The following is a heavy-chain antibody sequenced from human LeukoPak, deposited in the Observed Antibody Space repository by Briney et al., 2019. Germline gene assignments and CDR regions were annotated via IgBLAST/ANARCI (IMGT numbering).Heavy chain of an antibody. V-gene: IGHV1-46*01. CDR2: INPSDGTA. J-gene: IGHJ4*02. Sequence: ASVKVSCKASGYTFTSYRIHWVRQAPGQGLDWMGIINPSDGTATYTQKFQGRVTMTRDTSTTAVYMELSSPRSDDTAVYYCARGLGSGSYYGYWGQGTLVTVSS. CDR3: ARGLGSGSYYGY. D-gene: IGHD1-26*01. CDR1: GYTFTSYR.